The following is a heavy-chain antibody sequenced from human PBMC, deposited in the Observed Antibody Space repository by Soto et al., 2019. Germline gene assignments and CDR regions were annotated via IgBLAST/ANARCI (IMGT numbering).Heavy chain of an antibody. CDR2: ISSSGTGI. Sequence: GGSLRLSCAASRFTFSDYYMTWIRQAPGKGLEWVSYISSSGTGIYYPDSVKGRFTISRDNAKNSLYLQMSSLRAEDTAVYYCARAYSDAFDIWGQGTMVTASS. J-gene: IGHJ3*02. V-gene: IGHV3-11*01. CDR3: ARAYSDAFDI. D-gene: IGHD2-15*01. CDR1: RFTFSDYY.